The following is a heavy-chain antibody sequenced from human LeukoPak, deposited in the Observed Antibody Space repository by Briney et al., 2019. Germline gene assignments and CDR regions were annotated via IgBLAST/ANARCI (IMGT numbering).Heavy chain of an antibody. Sequence: GGSLRLSCAASGFIFSIYGMHWVRQSPGKGLEWVAVIWNDGSHKYCADSVKGRFTISRDNSKNTLFLQMNSLRAEDTAVYYCARASGSYDYWGQGTLVTVSS. CDR2: IWNDGSHK. CDR3: ARASGSYDY. J-gene: IGHJ4*02. D-gene: IGHD1-26*01. V-gene: IGHV3-33*01. CDR1: GFIFSIYG.